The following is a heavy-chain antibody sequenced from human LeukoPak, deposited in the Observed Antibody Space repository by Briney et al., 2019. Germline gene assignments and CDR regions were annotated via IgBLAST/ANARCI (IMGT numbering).Heavy chain of an antibody. CDR1: GFTFSSYA. Sequence: GGSLRLSCAASGFTFSSYAMSWVRQAPGKGLEWVSAISGSGGSTYYADSVKGRFTISRDNAKNSLYLQMNSLRAEDTAVYYCAKYCGGDCYGMDVWGQGTTVTVSS. V-gene: IGHV3-23*01. J-gene: IGHJ6*02. CDR3: AKYCGGDCYGMDV. D-gene: IGHD2-21*01. CDR2: ISGSGGST.